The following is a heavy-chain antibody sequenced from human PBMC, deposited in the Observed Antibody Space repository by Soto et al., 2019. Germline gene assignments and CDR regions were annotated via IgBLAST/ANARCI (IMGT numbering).Heavy chain of an antibody. CDR1: GFTFSSYS. J-gene: IGHJ3*02. V-gene: IGHV3-73*01. CDR3: SRQIGEAFDI. CDR2: IRSKANSYAT. Sequence: GGSLRLSCAASGFTFSSYSMNWVRQAPGKGLEWVGRIRSKANSYATAYAASVKGRFTISRDDSKNTAYLQMNSLKTEDTAVYYCSRQIGEAFDIWGQGTMVTVSS.